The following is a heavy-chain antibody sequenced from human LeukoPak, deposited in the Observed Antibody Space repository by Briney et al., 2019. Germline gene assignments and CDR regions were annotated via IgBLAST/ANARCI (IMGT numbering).Heavy chain of an antibody. CDR2: LSGSGDNT. Sequence: GGSLRLSCAASGFTFSRSSMNWVRHDPGEGLEGVSGLSGSGDNTYYADSVKGRFTISRDNSKNTLFLQMSSLRAEDTAVYYCVKDSTYYYGSGSSDWGQGTLVTVSS. D-gene: IGHD3-10*01. CDR1: GFTFSRSS. CDR3: VKDSTYYYGSGSSD. J-gene: IGHJ4*02. V-gene: IGHV3-23*01.